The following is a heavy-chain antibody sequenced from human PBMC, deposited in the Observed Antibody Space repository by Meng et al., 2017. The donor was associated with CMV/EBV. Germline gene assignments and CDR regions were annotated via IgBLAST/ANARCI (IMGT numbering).Heavy chain of an antibody. CDR2: INPNSGGT. CDR1: GGTFSSYA. D-gene: IGHD1-20*01. CDR3: ARDLITGTTPGDY. Sequence: ASVKVSCKASGGTFSSYAISWVRQAPGQGLEWMGWINPNSGGTNYAQKFQGRVTMTRDTSISTAYMELSRLRSDDTAVYYCARDLITGTTPGDYWGQGTLVTVFS. V-gene: IGHV1-2*02. J-gene: IGHJ4*02.